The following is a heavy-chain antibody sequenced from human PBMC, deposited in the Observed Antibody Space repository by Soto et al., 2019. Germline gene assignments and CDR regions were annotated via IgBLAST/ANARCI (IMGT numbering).Heavy chain of an antibody. V-gene: IGHV5-51*01. CDR3: ASRKKTTGAFDV. CDR2: IYLSASDT. J-gene: IGHJ3*01. CDR1: GYIFAPFW. D-gene: IGHD1-1*01. Sequence: GESLKISCKASGYIFAPFWIGWVRQIPGKGLEWMGFIYLSASDTRYSPSFQDQVTISADKSISTAYLQWSSREASDTAIYYCASRKKTTGAFDVWGQGTTVTVSS.